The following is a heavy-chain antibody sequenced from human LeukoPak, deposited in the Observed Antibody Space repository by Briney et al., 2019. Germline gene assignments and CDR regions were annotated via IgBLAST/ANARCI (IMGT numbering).Heavy chain of an antibody. V-gene: IGHV4-59*08. CDR1: GGSINNYF. CDR3: ARTPQYGVSWFDS. J-gene: IGHJ5*01. CDR2: IHYSGTT. Sequence: SETLSLTCTVSGGSINNYFWNWIRQPPGKGLEWIGYIHYSGTTNYNPSLKSRLTISLDTSEIQFSLKLTSVTAADTAVYYCARTPQYGVSWFDSWGQGALVTVSS. D-gene: IGHD2/OR15-2a*01.